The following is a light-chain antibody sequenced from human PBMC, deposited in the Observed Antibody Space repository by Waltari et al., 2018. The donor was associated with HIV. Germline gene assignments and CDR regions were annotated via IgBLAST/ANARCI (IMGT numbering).Light chain of an antibody. J-gene: IGLJ2*01. V-gene: IGLV1-44*01. CDR1: SSNIGSNT. Sequence: QSVLTQPPSASGTPAQRVPISCSGSSSNIGSNTVHWYQQLPGTAPKLLIYSNNQRPSGVPDRFSGSKSGTSASLAISGLQSEDEADYYCAAWDDSLNGVVFGGGTKLTVL. CDR2: SNN. CDR3: AAWDDSLNGVV.